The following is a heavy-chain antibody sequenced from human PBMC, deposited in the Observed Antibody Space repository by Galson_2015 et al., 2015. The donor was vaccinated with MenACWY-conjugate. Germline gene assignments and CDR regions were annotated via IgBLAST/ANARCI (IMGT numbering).Heavy chain of an antibody. Sequence: SLRLSCAASGFTFSSYAMTWVRQAPGQGLEWVSTISGSAGSTYYADSVKGRFTISRDNSKNTLYLQMNSLRAEDTAVYYCAKPYGDYASYFDCWVQGTLVTVSS. V-gene: IGHV3-23*01. J-gene: IGHJ4*02. CDR3: AKPYGDYASYFDC. D-gene: IGHD4-17*01. CDR1: GFTFSSYA. CDR2: ISGSAGST.